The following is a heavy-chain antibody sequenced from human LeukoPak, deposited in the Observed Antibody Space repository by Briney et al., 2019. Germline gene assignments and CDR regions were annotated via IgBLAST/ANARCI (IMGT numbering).Heavy chain of an antibody. D-gene: IGHD3-22*01. CDR3: ARDYYDSSGYGFAY. J-gene: IGHJ4*02. CDR1: GGSISSHY. Sequence: SETLSLTCTVSGGSISSHYWSWIRQPPGKGLEGIGYIYYSGSTNYNPSLKSRVTISVDTSKNQLSLKLSSVTAADTAVYYCARDYYDSSGYGFAYWGQGTLVTVSS. V-gene: IGHV4-59*11. CDR2: IYYSGST.